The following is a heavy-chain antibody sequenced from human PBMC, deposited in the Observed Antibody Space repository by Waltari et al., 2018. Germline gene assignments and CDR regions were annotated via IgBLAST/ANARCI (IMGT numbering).Heavy chain of an antibody. J-gene: IGHJ4*02. D-gene: IGHD3-3*01. CDR2: IYYGGST. CDR3: ARGYYDFWSGYLPVYYFDY. V-gene: IGHV4-39*07. CDR1: GGSISSSSYY. Sequence: QLQLQESGPGLVKPSETLSLTCTVPGGSISSSSYYWGWIRQPPGTGLEWIGSIYYGGSTYYNPSLKSRVTISVDTSKNQFSLKLSSVTAADTAVYYCARGYYDFWSGYLPVYYFDYWGQGTLVTVSS.